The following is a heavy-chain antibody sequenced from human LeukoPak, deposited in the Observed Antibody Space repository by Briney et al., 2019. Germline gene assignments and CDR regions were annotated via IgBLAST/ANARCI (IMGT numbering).Heavy chain of an antibody. CDR3: ARGDIVVVPAAIEFFWLDP. CDR1: GYTFTSYG. D-gene: IGHD2-2*02. J-gene: IGHJ5*02. CDR2: ISAYNGNT. V-gene: IGHV1-18*01. Sequence: ASVKVSCKASGYTFTSYGISWVRQAPGQGLEWMGWISAYNGNTNYAQKLQGRVTMTTDTSTSTAYMELRSLRSDDTAVYYCARGDIVVVPAAIEFFWLDPWGQGTLVTVSS.